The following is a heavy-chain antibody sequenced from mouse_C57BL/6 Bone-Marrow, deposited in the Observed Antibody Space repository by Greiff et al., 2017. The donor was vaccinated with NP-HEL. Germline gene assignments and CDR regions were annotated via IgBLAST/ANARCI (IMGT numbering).Heavy chain of an antibody. Sequence: QVQLKESGAELVRPGASVTLSCKASGYTFTDYEMHWVKQTPVHGLEWIGAIDPETGGTAYNQKFKGKAILTADKSSSTAYLQLRSLPSQDSAVSSFPPPPLFPPFLETFASWG. CDR3: PPPPLFPPFLETFAS. CDR2: IDPETGGT. J-gene: IGHJ3*01. CDR1: GYTFTDYE. V-gene: IGHV1-15*01. D-gene: IGHD6-1*01.